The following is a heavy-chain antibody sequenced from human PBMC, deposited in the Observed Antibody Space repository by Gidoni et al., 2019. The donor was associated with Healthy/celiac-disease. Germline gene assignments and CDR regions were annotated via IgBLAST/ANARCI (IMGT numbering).Heavy chain of an antibody. D-gene: IGHD3-3*01. Sequence: QVQLVQSGAEVKKPGSSVKVSCKASGGPFSSYAISWVRQAPGQGLEWMGGSIPIFGTANYAQKFQGRVTITADESTSTAYMELSSLRSEDTAVYYCASTSKIFGVETLSHWFDPWGQGTLVTVSS. J-gene: IGHJ5*02. V-gene: IGHV1-69*01. CDR3: ASTSKIFGVETLSHWFDP. CDR2: SIPIFGTA. CDR1: GGPFSSYA.